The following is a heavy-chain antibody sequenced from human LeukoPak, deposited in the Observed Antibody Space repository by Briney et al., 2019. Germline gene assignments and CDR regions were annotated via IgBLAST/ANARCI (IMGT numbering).Heavy chain of an antibody. V-gene: IGHV3-9*03. Sequence: GGSLRLSRVASGFTFDDYAMHWVRQAPGKGLEWVSGISWNSGRIGYADSVKGRFTISRDNAKNSLYLQMNSLRAEDMALYYCAKDMCSSGCNFDYWGQGTLVTVSS. D-gene: IGHD6-19*01. CDR2: ISWNSGRI. J-gene: IGHJ4*02. CDR1: GFTFDDYA. CDR3: AKDMCSSGCNFDY.